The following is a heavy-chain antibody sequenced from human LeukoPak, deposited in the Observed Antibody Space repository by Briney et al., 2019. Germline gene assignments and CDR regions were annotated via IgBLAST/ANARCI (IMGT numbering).Heavy chain of an antibody. J-gene: IGHJ4*02. CDR1: GFTFSGYW. V-gene: IGHV3-74*01. D-gene: IGHD6-19*01. CDR3: GRGQVGYSSG. Sequence: PGGSLRLSCAASGFTFSGYWMHWVRQAPGKGLVWVSRINSDGSSTIYADSVKGRFTISRDNAKDTLYLQMNSLRAEDTAVYYCGRGQVGYSSGWGQGTLVTVSS. CDR2: INSDGSST.